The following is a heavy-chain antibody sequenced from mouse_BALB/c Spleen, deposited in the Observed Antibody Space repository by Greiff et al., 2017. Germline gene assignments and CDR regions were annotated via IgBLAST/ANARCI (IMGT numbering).Heavy chain of an antibody. J-gene: IGHJ4*01. Sequence: VQLQQPGAELVKPGASVKLSCKASGYTFTSYYMYWVKQRPGQGLEWIGGINPSNGGTNFNEKFKSKATLTVDKSSSTAYMQLSSLTSEDSAVYYCTRERGLRQAMDYWGQGTSVTVSS. D-gene: IGHD2-2*01. CDR2: INPSNGGT. CDR1: GYTFTSYY. CDR3: TRERGLRQAMDY. V-gene: IGHV1S81*02.